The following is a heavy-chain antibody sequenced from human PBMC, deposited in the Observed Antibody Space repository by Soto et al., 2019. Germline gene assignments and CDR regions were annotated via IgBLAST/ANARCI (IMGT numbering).Heavy chain of an antibody. CDR2: IYPGDSDT. CDR1: GYSFTSYW. D-gene: IGHD3-9*01. Sequence: EVQLVQSGAEVKKPGESLKISCKGSGYSFTSYWIGWVRQMPGKGLEWMGIIYPGDSDTRYSPSFQGQVTISADKSISTAYLQWSSLKASDTAMYYCARLEWGYDILTGSKYYYFDYWGQGTLVTVSS. V-gene: IGHV5-51*03. CDR3: ARLEWGYDILTGSKYYYFDY. J-gene: IGHJ4*02.